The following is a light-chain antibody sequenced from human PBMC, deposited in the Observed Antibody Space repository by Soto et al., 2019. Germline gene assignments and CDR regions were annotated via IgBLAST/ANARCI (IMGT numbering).Light chain of an antibody. CDR3: QQYGRSPWT. J-gene: IGKJ1*01. CDR1: QSVSSSY. V-gene: IGKV3-20*01. Sequence: EIVLTQSPGTLSLSPGERATLSCRASQSVSSSYLAWYQQKPGQAPRLLIYGASSRATGIPDRFSGSGSGTDFTLTISRLEPEDLAVYYFQQYGRSPWTFGQGTKVEIK. CDR2: GAS.